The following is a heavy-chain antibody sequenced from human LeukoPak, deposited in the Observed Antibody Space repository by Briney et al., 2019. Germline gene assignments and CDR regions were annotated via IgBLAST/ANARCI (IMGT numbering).Heavy chain of an antibody. Sequence: PSQTLSLTCTVSGGSISSGDYYWSWIRQPPGKGLEWIGYIYYSGSTYYNPSLKSRVTISVDTSKNQFSLKLSSVTAADTAVYYCARCPSLSGYYYYYGMDVWGRGTTVTVSS. D-gene: IGHD3-10*01. V-gene: IGHV4-30-4*01. J-gene: IGHJ6*02. CDR2: IYYSGST. CDR1: GGSISSGDYY. CDR3: ARCPSLSGYYYYYGMDV.